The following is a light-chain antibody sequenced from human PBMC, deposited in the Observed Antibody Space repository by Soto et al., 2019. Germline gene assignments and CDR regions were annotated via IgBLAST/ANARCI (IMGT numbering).Light chain of an antibody. CDR3: AAWDGSLQSWV. CDR2: TNN. Sequence: QSALTQPPSVSGTPGQRVTISCSGSSSNIGSHLVNWYQQVPGTAPRLLIYTNNQRPSGVPDRFSDSKSDTSASLAISGLQSEDEADYYCAAWDGSLQSWVFGGGTQLTVL. CDR1: SSNIGSHL. V-gene: IGLV1-44*01. J-gene: IGLJ3*02.